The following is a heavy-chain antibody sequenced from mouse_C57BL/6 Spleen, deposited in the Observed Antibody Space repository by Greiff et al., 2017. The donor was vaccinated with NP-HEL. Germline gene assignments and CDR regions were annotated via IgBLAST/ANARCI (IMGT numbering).Heavy chain of an antibody. CDR3: ARSKSYYYGSSPYYAMDY. Sequence: QVQLQQSGAELMKPGASVKLSCKATGYTFTGYWIEWVKQRPGHGLEWIGEILPGSGSTNYNEKFKGQATFTSDPSSNTDYMQLSSLTTEDSAIDYCARSKSYYYGSSPYYAMDYWGQGTSVTVSS. D-gene: IGHD1-1*01. CDR1: GYTFTGYW. V-gene: IGHV1-9*01. CDR2: ILPGSGST. J-gene: IGHJ4*01.